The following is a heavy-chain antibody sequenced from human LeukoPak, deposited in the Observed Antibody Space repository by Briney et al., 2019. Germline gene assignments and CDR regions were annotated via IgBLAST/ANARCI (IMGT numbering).Heavy chain of an antibody. Sequence: SETLSLTCTVSGGSISSYYWSWIRQPPGKGLEWIGYIYYSGSTNYNPSLQSRVTISVDTSKNQFSLKLSSVTAADTAVYYCAGTARYNWFDPWGQGTLVTVSS. CDR3: AGTARYNWFDP. D-gene: IGHD5-18*01. V-gene: IGHV4-59*08. J-gene: IGHJ5*02. CDR2: IYYSGST. CDR1: GGSISSYY.